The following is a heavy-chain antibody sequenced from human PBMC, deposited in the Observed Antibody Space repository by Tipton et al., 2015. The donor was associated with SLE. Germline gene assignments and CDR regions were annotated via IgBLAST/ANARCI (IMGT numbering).Heavy chain of an antibody. D-gene: IGHD6-19*01. J-gene: IGHJ4*02. V-gene: IGHV4-34*01. CDR1: GGSISSYY. CDR2: INHSGST. Sequence: TLSLTCTIFGGSISSYYWSWIRQPPGKGLEWIGEINHSGSTNYNPSLKSRVTISVDTSKNQFSLKLSSVTAADTAVYYCARRKAVAGTDWGQGTLVTVSS. CDR3: ARRKAVAGTD.